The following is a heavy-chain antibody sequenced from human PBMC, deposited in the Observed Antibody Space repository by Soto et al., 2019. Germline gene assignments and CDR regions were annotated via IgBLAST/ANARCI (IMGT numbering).Heavy chain of an antibody. V-gene: IGHV1-18*04. Sequence: ASVTVSCTASGSTLTSYGISWVRQAPGQGLEWMGWISAYNGNTNYAQKLQGRVTMTTDTSTSTAYMELRSLRSDDTAVYYCARDSGPDAFDIWGQGTMVTVSS. CDR1: GSTLTSYG. D-gene: IGHD1-26*01. J-gene: IGHJ3*02. CDR2: ISAYNGNT. CDR3: ARDSGPDAFDI.